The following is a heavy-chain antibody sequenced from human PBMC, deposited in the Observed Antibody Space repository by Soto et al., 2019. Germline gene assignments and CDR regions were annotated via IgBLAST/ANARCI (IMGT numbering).Heavy chain of an antibody. Sequence: SETLSLTCTVSGGSISSGGYYWSWIRQHPGKGLEWIGYIYYSGSTYYNPSLKSRVTISVDTSKNQFSLKLSSVTAADTAVYYCARDSIGYCSSTSCPRRSLWFDPWGQGTLVTVSS. D-gene: IGHD2-2*01. CDR1: GGSISSGGYY. CDR2: IYYSGST. CDR3: ARDSIGYCSSTSCPRRSLWFDP. J-gene: IGHJ5*02. V-gene: IGHV4-31*03.